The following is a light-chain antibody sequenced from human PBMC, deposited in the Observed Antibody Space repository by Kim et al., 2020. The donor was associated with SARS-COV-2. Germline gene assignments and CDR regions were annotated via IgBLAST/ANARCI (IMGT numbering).Light chain of an antibody. Sequence: ALGQTVRNTCQGDSLRSYYASWYQQKRGQAPVLVIYGKNNRPSGIPDRFSGSSSGNTASLTITGAQAEDEADYYCNSRDSSGNHVVFGGGTQLTVL. CDR1: SLRSYY. V-gene: IGLV3-19*01. CDR2: GKN. CDR3: NSRDSSGNHVV. J-gene: IGLJ2*01.